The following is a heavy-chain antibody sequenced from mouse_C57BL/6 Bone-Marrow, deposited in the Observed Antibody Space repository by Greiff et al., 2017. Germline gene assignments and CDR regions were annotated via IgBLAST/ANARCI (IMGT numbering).Heavy chain of an antibody. J-gene: IGHJ4*01. V-gene: IGHV1-42*01. CDR2: INPSTGGT. CDR3: ARWELYYGSSYSAMDY. Sequence: EVQLQQSGPELVKPGASVKISCKASGYSFTGYYMNWVKQSPEKSLEWIGEINPSTGGTTYNQKFKAKATLTVDKSSSTAYMQLKSLTSEDSAVYYCARWELYYGSSYSAMDYWGQGTSVTVSS. D-gene: IGHD1-1*01. CDR1: GYSFTGYY.